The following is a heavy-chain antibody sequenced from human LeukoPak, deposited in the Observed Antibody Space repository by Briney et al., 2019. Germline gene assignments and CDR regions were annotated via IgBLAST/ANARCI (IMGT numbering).Heavy chain of an antibody. CDR3: AKSPKDYYGSGSYYWGAYYFDY. D-gene: IGHD3-10*01. CDR2: ISGSGGST. V-gene: IGHV3-23*01. J-gene: IGHJ4*02. Sequence: EWVSAISGSGGSTYYADSVKGRFTISRDNSKNTLYLQMNSLRAEDTAVYYCAKSPKDYYGSGSYYWGAYYFDYWGQGTLVTVSS.